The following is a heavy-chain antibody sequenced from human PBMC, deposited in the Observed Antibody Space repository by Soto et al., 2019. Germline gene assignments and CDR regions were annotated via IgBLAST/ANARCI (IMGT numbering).Heavy chain of an antibody. CDR1: GYTFTSYA. Sequence: GASVKVSCKVSGYTFTSYAMHWVRQAPGQRLEWMGWINAGNGNTKYSQKFQGRVTITRDTSASTAYMELSSLRSEDTAVYYCARDPGYSSGWYYFDYWGQGTLVTVSS. D-gene: IGHD6-19*01. CDR2: INAGNGNT. CDR3: ARDPGYSSGWYYFDY. V-gene: IGHV1-3*01. J-gene: IGHJ4*02.